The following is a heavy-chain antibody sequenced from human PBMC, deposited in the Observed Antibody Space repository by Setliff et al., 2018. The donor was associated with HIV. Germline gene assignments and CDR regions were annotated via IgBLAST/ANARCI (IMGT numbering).Heavy chain of an antibody. D-gene: IGHD3-9*01. V-gene: IGHV1-46*01. CDR1: GYTFTSYY. Sequence: ASVKVSCKASGYTFTSYYLHWVRQAPGQGLEWMGMINPSGGSASYAQKFQGRVTMSRDTSTSTVYMELSSLRSEDTAVYYCARTPNDILTGYIPYYYYYGMDVWGQGTTVTVS. J-gene: IGHJ6*02. CDR2: INPSGGSA. CDR3: ARTPNDILTGYIPYYYYYGMDV.